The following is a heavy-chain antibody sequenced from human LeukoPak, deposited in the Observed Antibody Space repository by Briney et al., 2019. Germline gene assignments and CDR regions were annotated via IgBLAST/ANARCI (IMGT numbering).Heavy chain of an antibody. J-gene: IGHJ4*02. CDR3: ARLPSRSDYAPFDY. D-gene: IGHD5-12*01. CDR2: IIPIFGTA. CDR1: GGTFSSYA. V-gene: IGHV1-69*01. Sequence: ASVKVSCKASGGTFSSYAISWVRQAPGQGLEWMGGIIPIFGTANYAQKFQGRVTITADESTSTAYMELSSLRSEDTAVYYCARLPSRSDYAPFDYWGQGTLVTASS.